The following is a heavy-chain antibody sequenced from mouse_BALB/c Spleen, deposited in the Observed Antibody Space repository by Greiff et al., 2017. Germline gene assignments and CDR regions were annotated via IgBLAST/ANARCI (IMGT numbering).Heavy chain of an antibody. J-gene: IGHJ2*01. CDR3: ARGGILLFDY. CDR1: GFTFSSYA. V-gene: IGHV5-6-5*01. CDR2: ISSGGST. Sequence: DVMLVESGGGLVKPGGSLKLSCAASGFTFSSYAMSWVRQTPEKRLEWVASISSGGSTYYPDSVKGRFTISRDNARNILYLQMSSLRSEDTAMYYCARGGILLFDYWGQGTTLTVSS.